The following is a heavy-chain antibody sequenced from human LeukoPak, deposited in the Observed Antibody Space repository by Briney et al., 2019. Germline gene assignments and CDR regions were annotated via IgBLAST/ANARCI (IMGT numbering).Heavy chain of an antibody. V-gene: IGHV1-2*02. J-gene: IGHJ4*02. D-gene: IGHD3-10*01. CDR2: INPNSGGT. Sequence: ASVKVSCKASGGIFITYGITWVRQAPGQGLEWMGRINPNSGGTNYAQKFQDRVTMTRDTSISTAYMELSRLRSDDTAVYYCARALLVRGVIILFDYWGQGSLVTVSS. CDR1: GGIFITYG. CDR3: ARALLVRGVIILFDY.